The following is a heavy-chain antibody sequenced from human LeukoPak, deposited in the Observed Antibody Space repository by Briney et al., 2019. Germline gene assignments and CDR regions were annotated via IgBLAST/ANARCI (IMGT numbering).Heavy chain of an antibody. V-gene: IGHV3-11*04. J-gene: IGHJ4*02. D-gene: IGHD6-13*01. CDR1: GFTFSESY. CDR3: ARDPGIAAAGSVGYFDS. CDR2: ISHTGDSV. Sequence: GGSLRLSCAASGFTFSESYMTWIRQAPGKGLELVSYISHTGDSVYYVDSVKGRFTISRDNAKNSLYLQMNSLRVEDTAVYYCARDPGIAAAGSVGYFDSWGQGILVTVSS.